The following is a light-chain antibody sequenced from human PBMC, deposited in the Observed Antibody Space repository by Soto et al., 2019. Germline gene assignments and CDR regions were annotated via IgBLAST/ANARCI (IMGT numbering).Light chain of an antibody. Sequence: QSALTQPASVSGSPGQSITISCTGTSSDVGGYNYVSWYQQHPGKAPKPMIYDVSNRPSGVSNRFSGSKSGNTASLTISGLQAEDEADYYCSSYTSSSTYYVFGTGTNVTVL. CDR2: DVS. CDR1: SSDVGGYNY. CDR3: SSYTSSSTYYV. J-gene: IGLJ1*01. V-gene: IGLV2-14*01.